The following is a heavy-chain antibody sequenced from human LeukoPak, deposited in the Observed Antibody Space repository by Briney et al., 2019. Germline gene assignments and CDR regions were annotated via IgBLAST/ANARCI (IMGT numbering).Heavy chain of an antibody. D-gene: IGHD3-3*01. V-gene: IGHV1-24*01. Sequence: GASVKVSCKVSGYTLTELSTHWVRQAPGKGLEWMGTFDPENGKTINAQKFQGRVTMTEDTSTNTVYMEPTSLTSEDTAVYFCATPLRASRTPIFDVWGQGTTVAVSS. CDR3: ATPLRASRTPIFDV. CDR2: FDPENGKT. CDR1: GYTLTELS. J-gene: IGHJ6*02.